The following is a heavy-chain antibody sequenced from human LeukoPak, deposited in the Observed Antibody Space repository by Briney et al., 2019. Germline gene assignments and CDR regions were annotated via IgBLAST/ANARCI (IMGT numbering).Heavy chain of an antibody. V-gene: IGHV3-30*18. CDR3: AKVEAHGYCSSSSCYKAGYYFDY. D-gene: IGHD2-2*02. CDR2: ISYDGSNK. CDR1: GFTFSSYG. J-gene: IGHJ4*02. Sequence: GGSLRLSCAASGFTFSSYGMHWVRQAPGKGLEWVAVISYDGSNKYYADSVKGRFTISRDNSKNTLYLQMNSLRAEDTAVYYCAKVEAHGYCSSSSCYKAGYYFDYWGQGTLVTVSS.